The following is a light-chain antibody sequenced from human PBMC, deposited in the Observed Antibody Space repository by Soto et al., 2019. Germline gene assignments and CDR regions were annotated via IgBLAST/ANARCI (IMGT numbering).Light chain of an antibody. CDR1: SSDVGGYNY. Sequence: QSALTQLPSASGSPGQSVTISCTGTSSDVGGYNYVSWYQQHPGKAPKLMIYEVSKRPSGVPDRFSGSKSGNTASLTVSGLQAEDEADYYCSSYAGSNNFEVFGTGTKVTVL. V-gene: IGLV2-8*01. J-gene: IGLJ1*01. CDR3: SSYAGSNNFEV. CDR2: EVS.